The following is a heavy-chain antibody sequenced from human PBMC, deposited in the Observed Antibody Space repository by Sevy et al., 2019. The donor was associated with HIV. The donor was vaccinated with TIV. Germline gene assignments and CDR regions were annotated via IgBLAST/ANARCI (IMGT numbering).Heavy chain of an antibody. CDR3: AGENAWGRGYS. V-gene: IGHV4-59*08. CDR1: GGSVTSLY. J-gene: IGHJ4*02. Sequence: SETLSLTCTVSGGSVTSLYWNWIRQPPGKGLEWIANIYYNGHINYNPSLKSRVTLSLETSKNQFSLRLSSVTAADTAMYYCAGENAWGRGYSWGQGTLVTVSS. D-gene: IGHD1-26*01. CDR2: IYYNGHI.